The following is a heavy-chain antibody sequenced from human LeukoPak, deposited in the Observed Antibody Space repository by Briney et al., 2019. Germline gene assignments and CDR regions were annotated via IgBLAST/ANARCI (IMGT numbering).Heavy chain of an antibody. J-gene: IGHJ6*03. CDR3: ARGGLYDIWSGYYLPEDSSFTYYYMDV. V-gene: IGHV1-8*01. Sequence: ASVKVSFKASGYTFTSCDINWVRQAAGQGLEWMGWMNPNSGNTGYAQKFQGRVTMTRNTSISTAYMELSSLRSEDTAVYYCARGGLYDIWSGYYLPEDSSFTYYYMDVWGKGTTVTVSS. CDR2: MNPNSGNT. CDR1: GYTFTSCD. D-gene: IGHD3-3*01.